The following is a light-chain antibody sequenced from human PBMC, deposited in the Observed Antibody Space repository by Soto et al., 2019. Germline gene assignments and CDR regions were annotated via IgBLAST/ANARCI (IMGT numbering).Light chain of an antibody. CDR1: QSVSSY. J-gene: IGKJ4*01. V-gene: IGKV3-11*01. Sequence: EIVLTQSPATLSLSPGERATLSCRASQSVSSYLAWYQQKPGQAPRLLIYDASNRATGIPARFSGSGSGTDFTLNISSLEPDDFAVYCCQQRSDWPSTFGGGTKVQIK. CDR2: DAS. CDR3: QQRSDWPST.